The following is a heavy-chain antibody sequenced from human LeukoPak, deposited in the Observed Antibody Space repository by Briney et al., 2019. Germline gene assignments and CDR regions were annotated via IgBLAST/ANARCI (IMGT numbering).Heavy chain of an antibody. CDR1: GGSISSCY. Sequence: SETLSLTCTVSGGSISSCYWSWVRQPAGRGMEWIGRIYTSGSTNYNPSLKSRVTMSVDTSKNQFSLKLSSVTAADTAVYYCARDKRDIVVVPAQPTGMDVWGQGTTVTVSS. V-gene: IGHV4-4*07. CDR2: IYTSGST. J-gene: IGHJ6*02. D-gene: IGHD2-2*01. CDR3: ARDKRDIVVVPAQPTGMDV.